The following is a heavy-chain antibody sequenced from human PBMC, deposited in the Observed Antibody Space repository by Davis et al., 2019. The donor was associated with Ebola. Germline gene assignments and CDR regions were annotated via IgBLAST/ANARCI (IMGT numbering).Heavy chain of an antibody. Sequence: MPSETLSLTCTVSGDSINNYFWSWIRQPPGKGLEWIGNIHYLGNTNYNPSLKSRVTMSVDTSKNQFSLKLSSVTAADTAVYYCARGNYGDYIVLYYYNMDVWGQGTTVTVSS. V-gene: IGHV4-59*01. J-gene: IGHJ6*02. CDR2: IHYLGNT. CDR3: ARGNYGDYIVLYYYNMDV. CDR1: GDSINNYF. D-gene: IGHD4-17*01.